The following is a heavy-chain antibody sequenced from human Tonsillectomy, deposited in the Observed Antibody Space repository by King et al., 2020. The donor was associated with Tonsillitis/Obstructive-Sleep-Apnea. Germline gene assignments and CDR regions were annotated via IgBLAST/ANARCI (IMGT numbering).Heavy chain of an antibody. D-gene: IGHD2-21*02. J-gene: IGHJ4*02. Sequence: QLVESGGGVVQPGRSLRLSCVVSGFPFSGYGMHWVRQAPGRGLEWVAVIWYDGSNKHSADSVKGRFTISRDNSKNTLYLQMNSLRVEDTAVYYCARDHGGYYSVFFDYWGQGILVTVSS. CDR3: ARDHGGYYSVFFDY. CDR2: IWYDGSNK. V-gene: IGHV3-33*01. CDR1: GFPFSGYG.